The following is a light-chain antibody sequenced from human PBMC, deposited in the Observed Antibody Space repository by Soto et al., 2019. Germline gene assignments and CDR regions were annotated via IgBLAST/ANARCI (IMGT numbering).Light chain of an antibody. CDR1: QSVSSY. J-gene: IGKJ4*01. CDR3: QQRSNWPST. CDR2: DAS. Sequence: EIVLTQSPATLSLSPGDRATLSCRASQSVSSYLAWYQQKPGQAPRLLIYDASNRAAGIPARFSGSGSGTDFTLNITSLEPEDLAVYYCQQRSNWPSTFGGGTNVEIK. V-gene: IGKV3-11*01.